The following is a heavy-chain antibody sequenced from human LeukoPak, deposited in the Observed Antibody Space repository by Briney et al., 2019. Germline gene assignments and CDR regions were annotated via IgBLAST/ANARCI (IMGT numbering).Heavy chain of an antibody. CDR3: ASGRTDIVVVPATLRNYYFDY. CDR1: GGTFSSYD. V-gene: IGHV1-69*06. CDR2: IMSMFGTA. J-gene: IGHJ4*02. D-gene: IGHD2-2*01. Sequence: SVKVSCKASGGTFSSYDISWVRQAPGQGLEWMGGIMSMFGTANYAQKFQGRVTITADKSTSTAYMELSSLRSEDTAVYYCASGRTDIVVVPATLRNYYFDYWGQGTLVTVSS.